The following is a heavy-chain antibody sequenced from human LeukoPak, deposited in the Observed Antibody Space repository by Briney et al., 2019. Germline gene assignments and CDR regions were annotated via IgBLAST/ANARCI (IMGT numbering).Heavy chain of an antibody. V-gene: IGHV1-18*01. CDR1: GYTFTSYG. CDR2: ISGYNGNT. D-gene: IGHD6-19*01. Sequence: ASVKVSFMSSGYTFTSYGSSWVRQAPGQGLEWMGWISGYNGNTNYAQKLQGRVTMTTDTSTSTAYMELRSLRSDDTAVYYCARIRIVAGHYFDYWGQGTLVTVSS. J-gene: IGHJ4*02. CDR3: ARIRIVAGHYFDY.